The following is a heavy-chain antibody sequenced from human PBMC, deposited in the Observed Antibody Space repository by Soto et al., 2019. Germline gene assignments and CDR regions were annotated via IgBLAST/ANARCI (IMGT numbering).Heavy chain of an antibody. CDR2: INPSGGST. Sequence: GKGACKECGYSSTSNSMKWVRQAHGQWFEWMGIINPSGGSTSYEQKFKGRVTMTRETSTSTVYMELSRLRSEDTAVYYCARDSQVLRYFDWLGGMDVWGQGTTVTVSS. V-gene: IGHV1-46*01. CDR3: ARDSQVLRYFDWLGGMDV. D-gene: IGHD3-9*01. CDR1: GYSSTSNS. J-gene: IGHJ6*02.